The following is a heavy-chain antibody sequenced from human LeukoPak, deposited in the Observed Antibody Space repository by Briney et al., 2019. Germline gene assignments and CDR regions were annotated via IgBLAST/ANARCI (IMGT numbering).Heavy chain of an antibody. J-gene: IGHJ2*01. CDR3: ARQGPPGQWYFDL. CDR1: GFTFSSYS. V-gene: IGHV3-21*05. Sequence: GGSLRLSCAASGFTFSSYSMNWVRQAPGKGLEWVSYINSGSSYMYYPDSVRGRFAVSRDNSKNTVYLQMNRLTPEDTAVYYCARQGPPGQWYFDLWGRGGTLVTVSS. CDR2: INSGSSYM.